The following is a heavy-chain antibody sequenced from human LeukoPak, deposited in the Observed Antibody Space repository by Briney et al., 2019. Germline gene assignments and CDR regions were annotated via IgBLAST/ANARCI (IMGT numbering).Heavy chain of an antibody. J-gene: IGHJ6*02. V-gene: IGHV4-30-2*01. CDR1: GASVSSVGYY. Sequence: SQTLSLTCTVSGASVSSVGYYWSWIRQPPGKGLEWIGYIYHSGSTYYNPSLKSRVTISVDTSKNQFSLKLSSVTAADTAVYYCARGGYSSSWYGDYYYYGMDVWGQGTTVTVSS. D-gene: IGHD6-13*01. CDR2: IYHSGST. CDR3: ARGGYSSSWYGDYYYYGMDV.